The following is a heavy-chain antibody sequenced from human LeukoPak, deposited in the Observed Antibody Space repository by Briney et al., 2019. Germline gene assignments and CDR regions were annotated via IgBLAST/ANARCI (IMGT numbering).Heavy chain of an antibody. Sequence: GGSLRLSCAASGFTFSSYGMHWVRQAPGKGLEWVAVISYDGSNKYYADSVKGRFTISRDNSKNTLYLQMNILRAEDTAVYYCAKDLGYSGYDGFDYWGQGTLVTVSS. CDR2: ISYDGSNK. D-gene: IGHD5-12*01. CDR3: AKDLGYSGYDGFDY. J-gene: IGHJ4*02. CDR1: GFTFSSYG. V-gene: IGHV3-30*18.